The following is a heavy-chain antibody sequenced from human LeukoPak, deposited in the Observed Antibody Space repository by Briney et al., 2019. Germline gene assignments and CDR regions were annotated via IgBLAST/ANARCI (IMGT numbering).Heavy chain of an antibody. CDR3: ARSNLKAGYSGYWDWYFDL. CDR2: ISSNGGST. Sequence: PGGSLRLSCAASGFTFSSYAMHWVRQAPGKGLEYVSAISSNGGSTYYANSVKGRFTISRDNSKNTLYLQMGSLRAEDMAVYYCARSNLKAGYSGYWDWYFDLWGRGTLVTVSS. CDR1: GFTFSSYA. V-gene: IGHV3-64*01. J-gene: IGHJ2*01. D-gene: IGHD5-12*01.